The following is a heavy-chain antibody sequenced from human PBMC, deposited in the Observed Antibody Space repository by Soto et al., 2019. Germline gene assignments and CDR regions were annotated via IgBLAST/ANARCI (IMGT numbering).Heavy chain of an antibody. V-gene: IGHV1-8*01. J-gene: IGHJ2*01. CDR2: MNPNSGNT. Sequence: ASVKVSCKASGYTFTSYDINWVRQATGQGLEWMGWMNPNSGNTGYAQKFQGRVTMTRNTSISTAYMELSSLRSEDTAVYYCARSGGFLLGGDYWYFDLWGRGTLVTVSS. D-gene: IGHD1-26*01. CDR1: GYTFTSYD. CDR3: ARSGGFLLGGDYWYFDL.